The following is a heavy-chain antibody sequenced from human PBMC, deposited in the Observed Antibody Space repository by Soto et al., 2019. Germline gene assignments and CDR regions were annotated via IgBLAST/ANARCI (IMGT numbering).Heavy chain of an antibody. V-gene: IGHV1-69*13. Sequence: PRPSVKVSCKASGGTFSSYAISWVRQAPGQGLEWMGGIIPIFGTANYAQKFQGRVTITADESTSTAYMELSSLRSEDTAVYYCAREVGATLNWFDPWGQGTLVTVSS. CDR3: AREVGATLNWFDP. CDR2: IIPIFGTA. J-gene: IGHJ5*02. CDR1: GGTFSSYA. D-gene: IGHD1-26*01.